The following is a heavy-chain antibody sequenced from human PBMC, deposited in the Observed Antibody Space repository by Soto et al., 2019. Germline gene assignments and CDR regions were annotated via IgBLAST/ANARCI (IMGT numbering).Heavy chain of an antibody. CDR3: AKSPPTRYSGSYYFDY. CDR2: ISGSGGST. J-gene: IGHJ4*02. Sequence: GESLKISCAASGFTFSSYAMSWVRQAPGKGLEWVSAISGSGGSTYYADSVKGRFTISRDNSKNTLYLQMNSLRAEDTAVYYCAKSPPTRYSGSYYFDYWGQGTLVTVSS. CDR1: GFTFSSYA. V-gene: IGHV3-23*01. D-gene: IGHD1-26*01.